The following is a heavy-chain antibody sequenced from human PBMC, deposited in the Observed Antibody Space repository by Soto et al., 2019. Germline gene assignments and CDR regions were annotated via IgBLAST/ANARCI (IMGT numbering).Heavy chain of an antibody. V-gene: IGHV3-74*01. CDR3: ARAILTGYYVYYYYMDV. D-gene: IGHD3-9*01. CDR1: GFTFSSYW. Sequence: GGSLRLSCAASGFTFSSYWMHWVRQAPGKGLVWVSRINSDGSSTSYADSVKGRFTISRDNAKNTLYLQMNRLRAEDTAVYYCARAILTGYYVYYYYMDVWGKGTTVTVSS. J-gene: IGHJ6*03. CDR2: INSDGSST.